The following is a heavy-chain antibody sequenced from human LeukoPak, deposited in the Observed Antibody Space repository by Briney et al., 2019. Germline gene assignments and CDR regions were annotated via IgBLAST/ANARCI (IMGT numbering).Heavy chain of an antibody. D-gene: IGHD6-13*01. CDR3: ARGIAAASERALDI. CDR2: IYTSGST. J-gene: IGHJ3*02. Sequence: ASETLSLTCTVSGGSISSYYWSWIRQPAGKGLEWIGRIYTSGSTNYNPSLKSRVTMSVDTSKNQFSLKLSSVTAADTAVYYCARGIAAASERALDIWGQGTTVTVSS. CDR1: GGSISSYY. V-gene: IGHV4-4*07.